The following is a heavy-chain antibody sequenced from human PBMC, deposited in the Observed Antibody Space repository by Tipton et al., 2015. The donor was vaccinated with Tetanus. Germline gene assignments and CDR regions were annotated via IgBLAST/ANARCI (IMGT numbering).Heavy chain of an antibody. CDR2: FSPIFRRP. D-gene: IGHD3-22*01. CDR3: AREAINSEDRRAFDV. J-gene: IGHJ3*01. CDR1: GGTFSNYV. V-gene: IGHV1-69*01. Sequence: QLVQSGAVVKKPGSSVKVSCKSSGGTFSNYVFNWVRQAPGQGLEWMGGFSPIFRRPNYAQKFQGRVTISADESTSTAYMELRSLTSADTAIYYCAREAINSEDRRAFDVWGQGTMVTVSP.